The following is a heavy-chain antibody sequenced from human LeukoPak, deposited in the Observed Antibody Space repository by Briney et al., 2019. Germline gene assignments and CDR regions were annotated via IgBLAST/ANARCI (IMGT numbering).Heavy chain of an antibody. CDR1: GFTFSSYW. CDR2: INSDWSST. V-gene: IGHV3-74*01. CDR3: QVSDYWYFDL. Sequence: GGSLRLSCAASGFTFSSYWMHWVRQAPGQGLGWVSRINSDWSSTSYADPLKGRFTISRDNAKNTLYLQMNSLRAEDTAVYYCQVSDYWYFDLWGRGTLVTVSS. J-gene: IGHJ2*01.